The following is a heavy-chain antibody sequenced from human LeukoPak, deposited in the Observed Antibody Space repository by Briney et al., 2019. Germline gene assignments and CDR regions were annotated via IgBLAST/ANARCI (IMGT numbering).Heavy chain of an antibody. CDR2: INHSGST. CDR1: GGSFSGYY. Sequence: PSETLSLTCAVYGGSFSGYYWSWIRQPPGKGLEWIGEINHSGSTNYNPSLKSRVTISVDTSKNQFSLKLSSVTAADTAVYYCARGNLEGSSGYYYYYYYGMDVWGQGTTVTVSS. D-gene: IGHD3-22*01. V-gene: IGHV4-34*01. J-gene: IGHJ6*02. CDR3: ARGNLEGSSGYYYYYYYGMDV.